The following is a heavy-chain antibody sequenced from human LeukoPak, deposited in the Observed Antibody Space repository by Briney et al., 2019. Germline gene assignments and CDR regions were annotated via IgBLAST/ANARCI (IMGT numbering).Heavy chain of an antibody. Sequence: SETLSLTCTVSGGSISGYYWSWIRQPPGKGLEWIGYIFYSGSTSYNPSLTTRVTISVDTSKNQFSLQLSSVTAADTAMYYCTRRREYKHAFDLWGQGTMVTVSS. V-gene: IGHV4-59*08. J-gene: IGHJ3*01. CDR1: GGSISGYY. CDR3: TRRREYKHAFDL. CDR2: IFYSGST. D-gene: IGHD6-6*01.